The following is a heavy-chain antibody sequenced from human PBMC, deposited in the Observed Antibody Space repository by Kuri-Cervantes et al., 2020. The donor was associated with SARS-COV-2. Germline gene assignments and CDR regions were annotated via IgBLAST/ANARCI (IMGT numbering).Heavy chain of an antibody. D-gene: IGHD3-22*01. CDR1: GFTFSGSA. Sequence: GESLKISCAASGFTFSGSAMHWVRQASGKGLEWVGRIRSKANSYATAYAASVKGRFTISRDDSKNTAYLQMNSLRAEDTAVYYCAKYLGYYYDSSGYYYELYYYYGMDVWGQGTTVTVSS. J-gene: IGHJ6*02. V-gene: IGHV3-73*01. CDR3: AKYLGYYYDSSGYYYELYYYYGMDV. CDR2: IRSKANSYAT.